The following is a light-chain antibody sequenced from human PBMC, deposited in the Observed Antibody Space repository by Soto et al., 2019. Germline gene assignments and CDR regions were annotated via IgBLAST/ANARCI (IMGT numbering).Light chain of an antibody. Sequence: DIQMTQSPSTLSASVGDRVTMTCRASQSISSWLAWYQQKPGKAPKLLIYDASSLESGVPSRFSGSGSGTEFTLTISSLQPDDFATYYCQQYNSYSPKTFGQGTKV. CDR1: QSISSW. V-gene: IGKV1-5*01. J-gene: IGKJ1*01. CDR3: QQYNSYSPKT. CDR2: DAS.